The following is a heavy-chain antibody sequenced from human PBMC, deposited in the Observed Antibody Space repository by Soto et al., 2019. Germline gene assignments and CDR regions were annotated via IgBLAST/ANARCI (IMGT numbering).Heavy chain of an antibody. V-gene: IGHV1-69*01. CDR2: IIPIFGTA. CDR1: GGTSSSYA. Sequence: QVQLVQSGAEVKKPGSSVKVSCRASGGTSSSYAISWVRQAPGQGLEWMGGIIPIFGTANYAQKFQGRVTITADESTSTAYMELSSLRSEDTAVYYCARGGYSYGTGWFDPWGQGTLVTVSS. J-gene: IGHJ5*02. D-gene: IGHD5-18*01. CDR3: ARGGYSYGTGWFDP.